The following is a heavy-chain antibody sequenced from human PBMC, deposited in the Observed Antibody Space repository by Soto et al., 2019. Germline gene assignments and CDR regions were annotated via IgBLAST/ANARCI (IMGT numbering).Heavy chain of an antibody. V-gene: IGHV5-51*01. J-gene: IGHJ4*02. CDR2: IYPGDSDT. Sequence: GESLKISCEASGYSFTSYWIGWVRQMPGKGLEWMGIIYPGDSDTRYSPSFQGQVAMSVDKSITTAYLQWNSLKASDTAMYYCARHGGRLIAPAYWGQGTLVTVSS. CDR1: GYSFTSYW. D-gene: IGHD2-2*01. CDR3: ARHGGRLIAPAY.